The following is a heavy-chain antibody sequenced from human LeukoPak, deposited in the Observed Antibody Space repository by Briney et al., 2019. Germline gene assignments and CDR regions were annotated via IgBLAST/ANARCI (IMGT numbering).Heavy chain of an antibody. D-gene: IGHD2-15*01. J-gene: IGHJ6*02. Sequence: QSGGSLRLSCAASGFTFSSYAMTWVRQAPGKGLEWVSAISGSGGSTYYADSVKGRFTISRDNSKNTLYLQMNSLRAEDTAVYYCHFHGPIGFGRPNVVVVAANYYGMDVWGQGTTVTVSS. CDR3: HFHGPIGFGRPNVVVVAANYYGMDV. CDR2: ISGSGGST. V-gene: IGHV3-23*01. CDR1: GFTFSSYA.